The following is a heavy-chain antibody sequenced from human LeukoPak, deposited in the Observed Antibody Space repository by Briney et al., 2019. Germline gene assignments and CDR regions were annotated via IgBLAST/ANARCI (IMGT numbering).Heavy chain of an antibody. CDR2: INANNGNT. CDR1: GYTFTSYG. D-gene: IGHD6-13*01. V-gene: IGHV1-18*01. CDR3: ARGPIAAAGDY. Sequence: ASVKVSCKASGYTFTSYGITGGRQAPGQGLGGMGWINANNGNTNYAQNLQGRVTMTRDTSTSTAYMELRSLRSDDTAVYYCARGPIAAAGDYWGQGTLVTVSS. J-gene: IGHJ4*02.